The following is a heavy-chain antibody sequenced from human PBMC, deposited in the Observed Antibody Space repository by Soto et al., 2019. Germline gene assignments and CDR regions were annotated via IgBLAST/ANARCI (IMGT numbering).Heavy chain of an antibody. D-gene: IGHD6-13*01. CDR2: IYYSGST. CDR1: GGSVSSGSYY. Sequence: SETLSLTCTVSGGSVSSGSYYWSWIRQPPGKGLEWIGYIYYSGSTNYNPSLKSRVTISVDTSKNQFSLKLSSVTAADTAVYYCARDVIAAAGSYYYYGMDVWGQGTTVTVSS. V-gene: IGHV4-61*01. CDR3: ARDVIAAAGSYYYYGMDV. J-gene: IGHJ6*02.